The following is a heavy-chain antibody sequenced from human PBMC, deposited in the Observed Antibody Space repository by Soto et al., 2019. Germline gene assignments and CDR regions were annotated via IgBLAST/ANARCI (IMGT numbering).Heavy chain of an antibody. D-gene: IGHD3-10*01. CDR1: GGSITSGGYY. CDR3: ARGISVRGIIGFNWFDP. CDR2: IYYGGIT. Sequence: QVQLQESGPGLVKPSQTLSLTCSVSGGSITSGGYYWNWIRQHPGKGLEWIGYIYYGGITYYNPSVKSRITMAVDTSKNQFALKLSSATAADTAMYYCARGISVRGIIGFNWFDPWGQGTLVTVSS. J-gene: IGHJ5*02. V-gene: IGHV4-31*03.